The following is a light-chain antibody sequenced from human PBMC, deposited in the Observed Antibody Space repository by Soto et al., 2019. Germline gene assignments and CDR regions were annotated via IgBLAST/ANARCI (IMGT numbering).Light chain of an antibody. CDR1: QGISSY. V-gene: IGKV1-9*01. CDR2: AAS. J-gene: IGKJ3*01. CDR3: QQLNSYPP. Sequence: DRPLTHSPAFVSASVGDRVTITSRASQGISSYLAWYQQKPGKAPKLLIYAASTLQSGVPSRFSGSGSGTEFTLTISSLQPEDFATYYCQQLNSYPPFGPGTKVDI.